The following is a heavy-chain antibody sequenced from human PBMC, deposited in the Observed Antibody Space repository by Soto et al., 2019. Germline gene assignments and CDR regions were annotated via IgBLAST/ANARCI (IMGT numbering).Heavy chain of an antibody. CDR1: GFTFNNFA. J-gene: IGHJ4*02. CDR2: IGGRDGTI. CDR3: AKDDYDFWSGSLFDY. Sequence: GGSLRLSCAASGFTFNNFAMSWVRQAPGKGLEWVSYIGGRDGTILYADSVKGRFAISRDNSNNTLYLQANSLRAEGTAVYYCAKDDYDFWSGSLFDYWGQGTLVTVSS. D-gene: IGHD3-3*01. V-gene: IGHV3-23*01.